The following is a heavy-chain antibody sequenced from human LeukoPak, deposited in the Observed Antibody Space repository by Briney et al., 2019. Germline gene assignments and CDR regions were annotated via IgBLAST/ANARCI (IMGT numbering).Heavy chain of an antibody. V-gene: IGHV1-2*02. CDR3: ARGEAAAGEFGDFDY. D-gene: IGHD6-13*01. Sequence: GASVKVSCKASGYTFTGYYMHWVRQAPGQGLEWMGWINPNSGGTNYAQKFQGRVTMTGDTSISTAYMELSRLRSDDTAVYYCARGEAAAGEFGDFDYWGQGTLVTVSS. J-gene: IGHJ4*02. CDR1: GYTFTGYY. CDR2: INPNSGGT.